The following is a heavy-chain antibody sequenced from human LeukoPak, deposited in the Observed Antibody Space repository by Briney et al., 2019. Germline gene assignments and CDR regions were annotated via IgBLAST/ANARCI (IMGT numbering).Heavy chain of an antibody. CDR2: ITSDGRST. Sequence: GGSLRLSCAASGFTFSSYAMHWVRQAPGKGLDFVAGITSDGRSTYYANSVKGRFTISRHNFKNTLYLQMGSLRADDMAVYYCVRGIVGASNHYYYYMDVWGEGTTVTISS. CDR3: VRGIVGASNHYYYYMDV. CDR1: GFTFSSYA. J-gene: IGHJ6*03. V-gene: IGHV3-64*01. D-gene: IGHD1-26*01.